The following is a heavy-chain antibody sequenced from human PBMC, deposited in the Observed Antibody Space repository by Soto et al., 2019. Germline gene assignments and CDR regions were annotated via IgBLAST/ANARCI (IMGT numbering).Heavy chain of an antibody. CDR3: ARKTTVTTGYYGMDV. Sequence: GGSLRLSCAASGFTFSSYGMHWVRQAPGKGLEWVAVIWYDGSNKYYADSVKGRFTISTDNSKNTLYLQMNSLRAEDTAVYYCARKTTVTTGYYGMDVWGQGTTVTVSS. D-gene: IGHD4-17*01. J-gene: IGHJ6*02. V-gene: IGHV3-33*01. CDR1: GFTFSSYG. CDR2: IWYDGSNK.